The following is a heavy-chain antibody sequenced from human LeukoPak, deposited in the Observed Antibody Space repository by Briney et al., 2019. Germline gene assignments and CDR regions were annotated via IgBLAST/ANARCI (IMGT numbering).Heavy chain of an antibody. CDR3: ASVDTVFDY. J-gene: IGHJ4*02. CDR2: INHSGST. V-gene: IGHV4-34*01. Sequence: PSETLSLTCAVYGGSFSGYYWSWIRQPPGKGLEWIGEINHSGSTNYNPSLKSRVTISVDTSKNQFSLKLSSVTAADTAVYYCASVDTVFDYWGQGTLVTVSS. CDR1: GGSFSGYY. D-gene: IGHD5-18*01.